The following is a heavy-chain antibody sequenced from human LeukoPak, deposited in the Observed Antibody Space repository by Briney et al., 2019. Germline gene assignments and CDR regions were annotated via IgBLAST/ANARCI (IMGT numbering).Heavy chain of an antibody. V-gene: IGHV1-18*01. CDR1: GHTFTSYG. J-gene: IGHJ6*02. CDR3: ARKYDFWSGYNGMDV. Sequence: ASVTVSCKASGHTFTSYGISWVRQAPGQGLERMGWISAYNGNTNYAQKLQGRVTMTTDTSTSTAYMELRSLRSDDTAVYYCARKYDFWSGYNGMDVWGQGTTVTVSS. CDR2: ISAYNGNT. D-gene: IGHD3-3*01.